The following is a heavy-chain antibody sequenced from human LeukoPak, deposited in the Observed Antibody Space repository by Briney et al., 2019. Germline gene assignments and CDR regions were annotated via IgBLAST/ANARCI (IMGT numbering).Heavy chain of an antibody. J-gene: IGHJ2*01. Sequence: GGSLRLSCAVSGFTFNYYDMHWVRQAPGKRLEWVSAIRTTGDTHYPDSVKGRFAMSREDAKNSVHLQMNTLRAGDTAVYYCARGVSYYYDNSGHPGWYVDLWGRGTLVTVSS. CDR3: ARGVSYYYDNSGHPGWYVDL. CDR2: IRTTGDT. D-gene: IGHD3-22*01. CDR1: GFTFNYYD. V-gene: IGHV3-13*01.